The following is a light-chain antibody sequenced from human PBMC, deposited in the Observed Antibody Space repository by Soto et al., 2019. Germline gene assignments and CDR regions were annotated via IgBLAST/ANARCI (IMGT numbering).Light chain of an antibody. CDR3: SSYTSSSVYV. CDR1: SSDVGGYNY. V-gene: IGLV2-14*01. J-gene: IGLJ1*01. Sequence: QSVLTQPASVSGSPGQSITISCTGTSSDVGGYNYVSWHQQHPGKAPKLRIYEVSNRPSGVSNRFSGSKSGNTASLTISGLQAEDEADYYCSSYTSSSVYVFGTGTKLTVL. CDR2: EVS.